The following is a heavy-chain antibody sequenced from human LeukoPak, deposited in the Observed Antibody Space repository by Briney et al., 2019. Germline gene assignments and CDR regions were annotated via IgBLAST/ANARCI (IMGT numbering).Heavy chain of an antibody. J-gene: IGHJ4*02. CDR2: IYYSGST. V-gene: IGHV4-30-4*08. Sequence: SETLSLTCTVSGGSISSGDYYWSWIRQPPGKGLEWIGYIYYSGSTYYNPSLKSRLTISVDTSKNQFSLKLSSVTAADTAVYYCARARIFGMERAFDFDYWGQGTLVTVSS. D-gene: IGHD3-3*01. CDR3: ARARIFGMERAFDFDY. CDR1: GGSISSGDYY.